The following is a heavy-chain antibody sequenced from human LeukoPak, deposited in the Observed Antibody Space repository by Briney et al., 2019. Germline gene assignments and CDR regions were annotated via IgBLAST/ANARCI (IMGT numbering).Heavy chain of an antibody. D-gene: IGHD7-27*01. Sequence: SETLSLTCTVSGGSISSGGYYWSWIRQPPGKGLEWIGYIDHSGSTYYNPSLKSRVTISIDTSKNHFSLRLYSVTAADTAVYYCAKDRVFRTGGDAFDIWGQGTMVTVSS. V-gene: IGHV4-30-2*02. CDR1: GGSISSGGYY. J-gene: IGHJ3*02. CDR3: AKDRVFRTGGDAFDI. CDR2: IDHSGST.